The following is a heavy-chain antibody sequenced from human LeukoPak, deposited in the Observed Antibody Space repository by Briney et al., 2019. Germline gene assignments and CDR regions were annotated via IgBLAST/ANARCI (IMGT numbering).Heavy chain of an antibody. Sequence: MTSETLSLTCTVSGGSISSHYWSWIRQPPGKGLEWIGYIYYSGSTNYNPSLKSRVTISVDTSKNQFSLKLSPVTAADTAVYYCARERYDFWSGGGYFDYWGQGTLVTVSS. D-gene: IGHD3-3*01. CDR3: ARERYDFWSGGGYFDY. J-gene: IGHJ4*02. CDR1: GGSISSHY. CDR2: IYYSGST. V-gene: IGHV4-59*11.